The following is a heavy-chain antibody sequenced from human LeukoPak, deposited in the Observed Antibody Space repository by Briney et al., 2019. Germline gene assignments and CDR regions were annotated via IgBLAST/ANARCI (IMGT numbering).Heavy chain of an antibody. J-gene: IGHJ2*01. Sequence: SETLSLTCTVSGGSIGRYYWSWIRQPPRKGLEWIGYIYTTGSTDYNPSLKSRVTISVDTSKNQLSLNLSSVTAADTAVYYCARRGTIFGPESLWGRGTLVTVSS. CDR3: ARRGTIFGPESL. CDR2: IYTTGST. CDR1: GGSIGRYY. V-gene: IGHV4-4*09. D-gene: IGHD3-3*01.